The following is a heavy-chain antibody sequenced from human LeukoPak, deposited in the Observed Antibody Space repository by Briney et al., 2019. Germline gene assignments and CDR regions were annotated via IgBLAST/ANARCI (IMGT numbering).Heavy chain of an antibody. V-gene: IGHV3-74*01. CDR2: INSDGSST. J-gene: IGHJ4*02. CDR1: GFTFISYW. CDR3: ARTYYYDSSVDY. Sequence: GGSLRLSLAASGFTFISYWMHWVRQAPGKGLVGVSRINSDGSSTSYADSVKGRFTISRDNAKNTLYLQMNSLRAEDTAVYYCARTYYYDSSVDYWGQGTLVTVSS. D-gene: IGHD3-22*01.